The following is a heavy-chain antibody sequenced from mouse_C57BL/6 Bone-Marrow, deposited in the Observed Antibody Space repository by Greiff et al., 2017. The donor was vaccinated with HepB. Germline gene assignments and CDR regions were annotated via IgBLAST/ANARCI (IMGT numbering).Heavy chain of an antibody. CDR2: ISYSGST. CDR1: GYSITSDY. Sequence: VQLQQSGPGLAKPSQTLSLTCSVTGYSITSDYWNWIRKFPGNKLEYMGYISYSGSTYYNPSLKSRISITRDTSKNQYYLQLNSVTTEDTATYYCARSIFITTVVATHYFDYWGRGTTLTVSS. D-gene: IGHD1-1*01. V-gene: IGHV3-8*01. CDR3: ARSIFITTVVATHYFDY. J-gene: IGHJ2*01.